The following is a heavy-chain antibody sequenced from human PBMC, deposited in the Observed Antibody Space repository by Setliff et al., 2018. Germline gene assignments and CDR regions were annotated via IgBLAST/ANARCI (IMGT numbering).Heavy chain of an antibody. CDR1: GFTFSSYW. V-gene: IGHV3-74*01. J-gene: IGHJ5*02. CDR2: INSDGSST. Sequence: GGSLRLSCAASGFTFSSYWMHWVRQAPGKGLVWVSRINSDGSSTSYADSVKGRFTISRDNAKNTLYLQMNSLRAEDTAVYYCARDRPGGAKRFWFDPWGRGTLVTVSS. CDR3: ARDRPGGAKRFWFDP. D-gene: IGHD1-26*01.